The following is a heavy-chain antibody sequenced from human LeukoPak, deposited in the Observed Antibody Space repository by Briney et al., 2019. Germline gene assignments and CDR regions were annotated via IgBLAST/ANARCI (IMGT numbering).Heavy chain of an antibody. V-gene: IGHV4-34*08. D-gene: IGHD4-17*01. CDR1: GGTFSGYY. CDR2: INHSGSS. Sequence: SETLSLTCAVSGGTFSGYYWSWVRQPPGKGLEWIGVINHSGSSNYNPSLKSRGTTSLDTSKNQSSLKLISVLAADTAVYYCAGTTTPTTVTPNAFDIWGQGTMVTVSS. J-gene: IGHJ3*02. CDR3: AGTTTPTTVTPNAFDI.